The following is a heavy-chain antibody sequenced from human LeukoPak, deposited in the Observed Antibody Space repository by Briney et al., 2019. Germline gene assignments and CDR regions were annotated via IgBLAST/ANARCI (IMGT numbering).Heavy chain of an antibody. Sequence: GGSLRLSCAASGFTFSSYDMHWVRQATGEGLEWVSAIGTAGDTYYPGSVKGRFTISRENAKNSLYLQMNSLRAGDTAVYYCARAAYSSSWSDSYFDYWGQGTLVTVSS. CDR1: GFTFSSYD. J-gene: IGHJ4*02. CDR2: IGTAGDT. D-gene: IGHD6-13*01. CDR3: ARAAYSSSWSDSYFDY. V-gene: IGHV3-13*01.